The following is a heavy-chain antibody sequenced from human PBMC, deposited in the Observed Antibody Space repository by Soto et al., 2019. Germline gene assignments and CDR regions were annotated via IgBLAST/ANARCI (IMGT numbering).Heavy chain of an antibody. V-gene: IGHV3-48*03. J-gene: IGHJ5*02. CDR2: ISSSGGSI. CDR3: ARSWGLYCSSSRCYSPWFDP. Sequence: EVQLVESGGGLVQPGGSLRLSCAGSGFTFNSHEMTWVRQAPGKGLERISSISSSGGSIYYADSVKGRFTVSRDNAKNSLYLQMNSLRAEDTAVYYCARSWGLYCSSSRCYSPWFDPWGRGTLVTVSS. D-gene: IGHD2-2*02. CDR1: GFTFNSHE.